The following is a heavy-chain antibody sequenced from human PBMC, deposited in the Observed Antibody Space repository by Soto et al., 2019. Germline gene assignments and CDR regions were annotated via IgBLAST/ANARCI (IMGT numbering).Heavy chain of an antibody. J-gene: IGHJ5*02. V-gene: IGHV4-31*03. CDR1: GGSISSGGYY. CDR3: ARDRRLRPRAQGWFDP. CDR2: IYYSGST. Sequence: QVQLQESGPGLVKPSQTLSLTCTVSGGSISSGGYYWSWIRQHPGKGLEWIGYIYYSGSTYYNPSLKSRVTISVDTSKNQFSLKLSSVTAADTAVYYCARDRRLRPRAQGWFDPWGQGTLVTVSS. D-gene: IGHD2-8*01.